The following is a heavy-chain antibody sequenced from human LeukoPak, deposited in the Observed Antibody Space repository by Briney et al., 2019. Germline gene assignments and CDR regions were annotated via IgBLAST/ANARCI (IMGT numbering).Heavy chain of an antibody. CDR1: GGTFSSYA. V-gene: IGHV1-69*01. Sequence: SVKVSCKASGGTFSSYAISWVRQAPGQGLEWMGGIIPIFGTANYAQKFQGRVTITADESTSTAYMELSSLRSEDTAVYYCAIPDYGDYNDNWFDPWGQGTLVTVSP. D-gene: IGHD4-17*01. CDR3: AIPDYGDYNDNWFDP. CDR2: IIPIFGTA. J-gene: IGHJ5*02.